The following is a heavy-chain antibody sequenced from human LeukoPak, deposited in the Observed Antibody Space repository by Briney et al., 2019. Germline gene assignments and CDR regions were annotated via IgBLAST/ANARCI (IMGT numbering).Heavy chain of an antibody. D-gene: IGHD6-13*01. CDR1: GFTFSSYE. Sequence: GGSLRLSCAASGFTFSSYEMNWVRQAPGKGLGWVSYISSSGSTIYYADSVKGRFTISRDNAKNSLYLQLNSLRAEDTAVYYCARAFIAAADYYYYYYLDVWGKGTTVTVSS. CDR2: ISSSGSTI. CDR3: ARAFIAAADYYYYYYLDV. J-gene: IGHJ6*03. V-gene: IGHV3-48*03.